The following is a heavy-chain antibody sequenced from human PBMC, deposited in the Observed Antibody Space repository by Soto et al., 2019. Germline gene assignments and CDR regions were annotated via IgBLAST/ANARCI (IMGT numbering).Heavy chain of an antibody. CDR2: IIPIFGTA. Sequence: GASVKVSCKASGGTFSSYAISWVRQAPGQGLEWMGGIIPIFGTANYARKFQGRVTITADESTSTAYMELSSLRSEDTAVYYCARSPAPEYYYDSSGYLNWGQGTLVTGSS. J-gene: IGHJ1*01. CDR1: GGTFSSYA. D-gene: IGHD3-22*01. CDR3: ARSPAPEYYYDSSGYLN. V-gene: IGHV1-69*13.